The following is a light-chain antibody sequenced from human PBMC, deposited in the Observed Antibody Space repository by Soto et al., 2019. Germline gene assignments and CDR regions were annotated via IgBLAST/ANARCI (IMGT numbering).Light chain of an antibody. CDR3: AVWDDSLNGVV. CDR2: TNN. J-gene: IGLJ3*02. Sequence: QSVLTQPPSASGTPGQRVTISCSGSSSNIGSKTVIWYQQLPGTAPKLLIYTNNQRPSGVPDRFSGSKSGTSASLAISGVQSEDEADYYCAVWDDSLNGVVFGGGTKLTVL. CDR1: SSNIGSKT. V-gene: IGLV1-44*01.